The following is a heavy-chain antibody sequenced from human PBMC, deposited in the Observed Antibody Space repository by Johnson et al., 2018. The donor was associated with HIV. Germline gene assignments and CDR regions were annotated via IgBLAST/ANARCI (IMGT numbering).Heavy chain of an antibody. CDR1: GFTFDDYG. J-gene: IGHJ3*02. CDR3: AAMDGSGSYWAFDI. V-gene: IGHV3-66*01. D-gene: IGHD3-10*01. CDR2: MSRGCSK. Sequence: VQLVESGGGVVRPGGSLRLSCAASGFTFDDYGMNWVRPAPGKGLEWVAVMSRGCSKYYPDSAKGRSTISRDNSKNTLYLQMNSLRAEDTAVYYCAAMDGSGSYWAFDIWGQGTMVTVAS.